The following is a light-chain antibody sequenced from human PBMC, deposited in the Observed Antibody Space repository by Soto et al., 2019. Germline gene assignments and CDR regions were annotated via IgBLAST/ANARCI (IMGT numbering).Light chain of an antibody. CDR1: TGAVTSGFF. CDR2: STS. J-gene: IGLJ2*01. CDR3: LLYYGGAQV. V-gene: IGLV7-43*01. Sequence: QAVVTQEPSPTVSPGGTVTLTRASSTGAVTSGFFPNWFQQRPGQSPRALIYSTSYSHSWTPARFSGSLLGGKAALTLSGVQPEDEGDYYCLLYYGGAQVFGGGTKLTVL.